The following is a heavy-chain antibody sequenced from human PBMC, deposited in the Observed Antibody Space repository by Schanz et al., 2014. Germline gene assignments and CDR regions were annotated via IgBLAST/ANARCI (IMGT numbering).Heavy chain of an antibody. CDR3: ARHGGIPYHPMDV. V-gene: IGHV4-31*03. D-gene: IGHD3-16*01. Sequence: QERLQESGPGLVKPSETLSLTCTVSGDSIRSDHYYWGWIRLLPGKGLEWIGYISYSGSTSFNPSLKSRLTMSVDTSKNQFSLRLSSVTAADTAVYYCARHGGIPYHPMDVWGQGTTVTVPS. CDR2: ISYSGST. J-gene: IGHJ6*02. CDR1: GDSIRSDHYY.